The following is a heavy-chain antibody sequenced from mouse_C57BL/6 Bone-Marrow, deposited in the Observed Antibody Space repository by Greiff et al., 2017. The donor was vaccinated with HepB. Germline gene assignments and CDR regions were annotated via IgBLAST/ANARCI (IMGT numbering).Heavy chain of an antibody. Sequence: QVQLQQPGAELVKPGASVKLSCKASGYTFTSYWMQWVKQRPGQGLEWIGEIDPSDSYTNYNQKFKGKATLTVDTSSSTAYMQLSSLTSEDSAVYYCAREEEYYGSSYYVDYWGQGTTLTVSS. D-gene: IGHD1-1*01. CDR1: GYTFTSYW. V-gene: IGHV1-50*01. CDR2: IDPSDSYT. CDR3: AREEEYYGSSYYVDY. J-gene: IGHJ2*01.